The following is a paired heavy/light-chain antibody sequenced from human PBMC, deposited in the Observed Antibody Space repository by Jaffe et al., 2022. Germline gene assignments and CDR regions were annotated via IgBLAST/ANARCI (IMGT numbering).Light chain of an antibody. CDR2: KDS. CDR1: ALPKQY. CDR3: QSADSSGTYADWV. J-gene: IGLJ3*02. V-gene: IGLV3-25*03. Sequence: SYELTQPPSVSVSPGQTARITCSGDALPKQYAYWYQQKPGQAPVVVIYKDSERPSGIPERFSGSSSGTTVTLTISGVQAEDEADYYCQSADSSGTYADWVFGGGTKLTVL.
Heavy chain of an antibody. CDR3: VALTTVTTSY. D-gene: IGHD4-17*01. Sequence: QVQLLQSGAEVQKPGASVRVSCKASGYTFTTYYMHWVRQAPGQGLEWMGIINPSGGSTNYAQKFQGRVNMTRDTSTSTVYMDLSSLRSDDTAVYYCVALTTVTTSYWGQGTLVTVSS. CDR2: INPSGGST. CDR1: GYTFTTYY. J-gene: IGHJ4*02. V-gene: IGHV1-46*01.